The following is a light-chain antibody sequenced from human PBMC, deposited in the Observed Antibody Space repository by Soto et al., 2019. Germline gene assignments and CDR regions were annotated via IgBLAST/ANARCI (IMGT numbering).Light chain of an antibody. CDR3: QQHTNWPWT. V-gene: IGKV1-5*03. CDR2: KAS. Sequence: DIQMTQSPSTLSGSVGXRVTITCRASQTISSWLAWYQQKPGKAPKLLIYKASTLKSGVPSRFSGSGSGTEFTLTISSLQPDDFATYYCQQHTNWPWTFGRGTKVDIK. CDR1: QTISSW. J-gene: IGKJ1*01.